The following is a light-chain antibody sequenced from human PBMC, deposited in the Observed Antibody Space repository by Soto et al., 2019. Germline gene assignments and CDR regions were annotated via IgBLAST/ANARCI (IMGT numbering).Light chain of an antibody. V-gene: IGLV2-14*01. J-gene: IGLJ3*02. Sequence: QSALTQPASVSGSPGQSITISCTGTSSDVGIYNYVSWFQQHPGKAPKLMIYEVNKRPSGVSDRFSGSKSGNTASLTISGLKAEDEADYYCSSFTTSNTWVFGGGTKLTVL. CDR1: SSDVGIYNY. CDR3: SSFTTSNTWV. CDR2: EVN.